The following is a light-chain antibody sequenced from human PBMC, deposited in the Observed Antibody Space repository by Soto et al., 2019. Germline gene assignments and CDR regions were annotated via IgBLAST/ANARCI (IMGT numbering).Light chain of an antibody. CDR2: DAS. CDR1: QSVSNY. Sequence: EIVLKQSPATLSLSPGERDTVSCRASQSVSNYLGWYQQKPGQAPRLLIYDASNRATGIPARFSGSGSGTDFTLTISSLEPEDFAVYYCQHGGTFGQGTRLEIK. J-gene: IGKJ5*01. CDR3: QHGGT. V-gene: IGKV3-11*01.